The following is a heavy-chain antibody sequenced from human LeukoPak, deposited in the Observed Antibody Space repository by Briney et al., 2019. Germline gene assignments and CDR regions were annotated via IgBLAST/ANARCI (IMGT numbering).Heavy chain of an antibody. Sequence: PSETLSLTCTVSGGSVYSTIHFWSWIRQPPGQGLEWMASINYSGTTYYNPSLKSRVTISEATSENRFSLRLTSVTAPDTAVYYCARYVVNGSGEYYFDYWGQGTLVPVSS. CDR3: ARYVVNGSGEYYFDY. D-gene: IGHD3-10*01. CDR2: INYSGTT. V-gene: IGHV4-39*02. J-gene: IGHJ4*02. CDR1: GGSVYSTIHF.